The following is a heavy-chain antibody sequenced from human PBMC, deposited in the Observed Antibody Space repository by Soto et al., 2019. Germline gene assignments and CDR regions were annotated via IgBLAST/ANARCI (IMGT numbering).Heavy chain of an antibody. CDR2: TSYDGSNK. CDR3: ARDWETSATGLIDY. V-gene: IGHV3-30-3*01. J-gene: IGHJ4*02. Sequence: GGSLSLSYVASGFTFISYALHWVRQAPGKGLEWVAVTSYDGSNKYYADSVEGRFTISRDNSKNTLYLQTSSLTTEDTAMYYCARDWETSATGLIDYWGQGTLVTVSS. CDR1: GFTFISYA. D-gene: IGHD3-9*01.